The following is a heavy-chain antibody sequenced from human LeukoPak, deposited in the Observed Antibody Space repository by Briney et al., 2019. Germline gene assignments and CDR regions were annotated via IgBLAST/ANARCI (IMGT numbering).Heavy chain of an antibody. V-gene: IGHV4-34*01. CDR3: ARGSKRQRYCSSTSCRRPYFDY. J-gene: IGHJ4*02. CDR1: GGSFSGYY. D-gene: IGHD2-2*01. CDR2: INHSGST. Sequence: SETLSLTCAVYGGSFSGYYWSWIRQPPGKGLEWIGEINHSGSTNYNPSLKSRVTISVDTSKNQFSLKLSSVTAADTAVYYCARGSKRQRYCSSTSCRRPYFDYWGQGTLVTVSS.